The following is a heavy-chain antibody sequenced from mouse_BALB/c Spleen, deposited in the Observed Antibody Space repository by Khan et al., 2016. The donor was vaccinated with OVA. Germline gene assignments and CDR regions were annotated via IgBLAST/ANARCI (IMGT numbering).Heavy chain of an antibody. V-gene: IGHV2-6-7*01. CDR1: GFSLTGYG. CDR2: IWGDGRT. J-gene: IGHJ4*01. D-gene: IGHD2-10*01. Sequence: QVQLKESGPGLVAPSQSLSITCTVSGFSLTGYGVNWVRQPPEKGLEWLGMIWGDGRTDYNYALKSRLSISKDNSKSQVFLKMNSLQTDDTARYYCARAYYGNYREAMDYWGQGTSVTVSS. CDR3: ARAYYGNYREAMDY.